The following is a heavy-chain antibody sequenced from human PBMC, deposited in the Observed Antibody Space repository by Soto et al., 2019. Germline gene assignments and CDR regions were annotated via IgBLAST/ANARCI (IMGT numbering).Heavy chain of an antibody. V-gene: IGHV4-30-4*01. D-gene: IGHD3-10*01. CDR1: GGSMNSHDYY. J-gene: IGHJ3*02. CDR3: ARGEVRGPGDI. CDR2: IHNSGST. Sequence: QEQLQESGPGLVKPSQTLSLTCTVSGGSMNSHDYYWSWIRQPPGKGLEWIGYIHNSGSTYYNPSLKSRLTISSDTSKNQFSLRLNSVTAADTALYYCARGEVRGPGDIWGQGTMVTVSS.